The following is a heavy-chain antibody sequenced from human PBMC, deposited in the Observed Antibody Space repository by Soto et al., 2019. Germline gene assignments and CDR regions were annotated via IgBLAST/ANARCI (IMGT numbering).Heavy chain of an antibody. J-gene: IGHJ6*03. CDR2: IYYSGST. V-gene: IGHV4-59*08. D-gene: IGHD3-9*01. Sequence: PSETLSLTCTVSGGSISSYYWSWIRQPPGKGLEWIGYIYYSGSTNYNPSLKSRVTISVDTSKNQFSLKLSSVTAADTAVYYCARHAPKYFDWLLKPPAYYYMDVWGKGTTVTVSS. CDR3: ARHAPKYFDWLLKPPAYYYMDV. CDR1: GGSISSYY.